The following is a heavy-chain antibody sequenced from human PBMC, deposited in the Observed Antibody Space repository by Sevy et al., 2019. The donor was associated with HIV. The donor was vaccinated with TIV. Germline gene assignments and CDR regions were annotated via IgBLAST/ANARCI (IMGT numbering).Heavy chain of an antibody. J-gene: IGHJ6*02. Sequence: ASVKVSCKASGFTFTSSAVQWVRQARGQRLEWIGWIVVGSGNTNYAQKFQERVTITRDLSTSTAYMELSSLRSEDTAVYYCAEDLPGLLFKFDYYYGMDVWGQGTTVTVSS. CDR3: AEDLPGLLFKFDYYYGMDV. D-gene: IGHD2-21*01. V-gene: IGHV1-58*01. CDR2: IVVGSGNT. CDR1: GFTFTSSA.